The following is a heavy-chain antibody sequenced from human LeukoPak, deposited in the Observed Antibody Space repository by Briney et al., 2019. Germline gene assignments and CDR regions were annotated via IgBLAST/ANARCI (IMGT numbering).Heavy chain of an antibody. CDR2: ISGSGAT. V-gene: IGHV3-23*01. Sequence: PGGSLGLSCAASGFTFSTSAMTWVRQAPGKGLEWVSGISGSGATDYADSVKGRFTISRDNSKNTLYLQINSLRAEDTAVYYCAKDLNWGGRWGQGTLVTVSS. J-gene: IGHJ4*02. D-gene: IGHD7-27*01. CDR3: AKDLNWGGR. CDR1: GFTFSTSA.